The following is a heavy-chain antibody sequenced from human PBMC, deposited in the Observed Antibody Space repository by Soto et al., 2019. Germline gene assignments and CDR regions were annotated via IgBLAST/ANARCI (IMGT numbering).Heavy chain of an antibody. V-gene: IGHV3-9*01. D-gene: IGHD6-19*01. CDR2: ISWNSGSI. J-gene: IGHJ4*02. Sequence: GGSLRLSCVASGFPFGDYAMQWVRQAPGKGLEWVSAISWNSGSIDYADSVKGRFTISRDDAKNSLYLQMNSLRAEDTALYYCAKSHTTSGWYVTTDYWGQGTRVTVSS. CDR1: GFPFGDYA. CDR3: AKSHTTSGWYVTTDY.